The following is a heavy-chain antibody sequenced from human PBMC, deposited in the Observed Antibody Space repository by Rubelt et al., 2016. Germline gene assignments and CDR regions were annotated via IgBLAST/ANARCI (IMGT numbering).Heavy chain of an antibody. J-gene: IGHJ4*02. CDR3: AREAYSGRYPLIDY. Sequence: QVQLVQSGAEVKKPGASVKVSCKASGYTFTTYGINWVRQAPGQGLEWMGWISAYNGNTNHAQKFQGRVTMTTDQSTSTAYMELRSLRSDDTAVYYCAREAYSGRYPLIDYWGQGTLVTVSS. CDR1: GYTFTTYG. CDR2: ISAYNGNT. V-gene: IGHV1-18*01. D-gene: IGHD1-26*01.